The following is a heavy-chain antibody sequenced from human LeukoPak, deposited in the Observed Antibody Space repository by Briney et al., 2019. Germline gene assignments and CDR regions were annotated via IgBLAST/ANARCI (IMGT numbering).Heavy chain of an antibody. D-gene: IGHD3-22*01. J-gene: IGHJ4*02. CDR2: ISYDGRNK. Sequence: PGRSLRLSCAASGFTFSSYTMHWVRQAPGKGLEWVAVISYDGRNKYYADSVKGRFTISRDNSKNTLYLEMNGLRDEDTAVYYCAIVLGRGSGYYMYYSDYWGQGTLVTVSS. CDR3: AIVLGRGSGYYMYYSDY. V-gene: IGHV3-30-3*01. CDR1: GFTFSSYT.